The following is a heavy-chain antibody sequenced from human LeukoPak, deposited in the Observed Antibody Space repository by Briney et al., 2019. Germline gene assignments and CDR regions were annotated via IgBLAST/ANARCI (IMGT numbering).Heavy chain of an antibody. V-gene: IGHV4-39*07. CDR1: GGSISTGNHY. D-gene: IGHD2-15*01. CDR3: ARVNRGSAIDY. J-gene: IGHJ4*02. Sequence: SETLSLTCTVSGGSISTGNHYWGWIRQPPGKGLEWIGSIYYSGSTNYNPSLKSRVTISVDTSKNQFSLKLSSVTAADTAVYYCARVNRGSAIDYWGQGTLVTVSS. CDR2: IYYSGST.